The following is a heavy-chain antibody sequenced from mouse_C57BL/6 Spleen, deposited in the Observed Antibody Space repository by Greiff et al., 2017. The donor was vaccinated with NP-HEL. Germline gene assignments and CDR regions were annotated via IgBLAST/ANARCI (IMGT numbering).Heavy chain of an antibody. Sequence: EVQLVESGPVLVKPGASVKMSCKASGYTFTDYYMNWVKQSHGKSLEWIGVINPYNGGTSYNQKFKGKATLTVDKSSSTAYMELNSLTSEDSAVYYCARLSGSSRAWFAYWGQGTLVTVSA. D-gene: IGHD1-1*01. CDR2: INPYNGGT. J-gene: IGHJ3*01. V-gene: IGHV1-19*01. CDR3: ARLSGSSRAWFAY. CDR1: GYTFTDYY.